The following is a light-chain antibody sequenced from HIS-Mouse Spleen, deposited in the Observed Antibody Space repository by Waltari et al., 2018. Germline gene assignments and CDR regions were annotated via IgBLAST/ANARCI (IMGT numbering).Light chain of an antibody. V-gene: IGLV1-44*01. CDR1: SSNIGSNT. CDR3: AAWDDSLNGNYV. Sequence: QSVLTQPPSASGTPGQRVTISCSGSSSNIGSNTVNWYQQLPGTAPKLLIYSNRQRPSGVPDRFPGSKSGTSASLAISGLQSEDEADYYCAAWDDSLNGNYVFGTGTKVTVL. CDR2: SNR. J-gene: IGLJ1*01.